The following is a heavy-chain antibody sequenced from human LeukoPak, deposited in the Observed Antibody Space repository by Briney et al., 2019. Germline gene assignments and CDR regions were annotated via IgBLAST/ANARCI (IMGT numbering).Heavy chain of an antibody. V-gene: IGHV3-21*01. CDR3: ARVRYDSSGYYSLSDY. J-gene: IGHJ4*02. Sequence: GGSLRLSCAASGFTFSRYSMNWVRQAPGKGLEWVSFITSSSSYIYYADSVKGRFTISRDNAKNSLYLQMNSLRAEDTAVYYCARVRYDSSGYYSLSDYWGQGTLVTVSS. D-gene: IGHD3-22*01. CDR2: ITSSSSYI. CDR1: GFTFSRYS.